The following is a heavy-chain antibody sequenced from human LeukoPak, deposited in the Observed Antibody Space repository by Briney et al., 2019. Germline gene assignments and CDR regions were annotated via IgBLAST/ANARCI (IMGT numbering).Heavy chain of an antibody. CDR1: GFTFSGYV. J-gene: IGHJ5*02. CDR3: AKGYYDSSGYYSS. V-gene: IGHV3-23*01. Sequence: GGTLRLSCSASGFTFSGYVMTWVRQPPGKGLQWVADISGSGGSTYYADSVKGRFSISRDNSKNMLYLQMNSLRAEDTAVYYCAKGYYDSSGYYSSWGQGTLVTVSS. CDR2: ISGSGGST. D-gene: IGHD3-22*01.